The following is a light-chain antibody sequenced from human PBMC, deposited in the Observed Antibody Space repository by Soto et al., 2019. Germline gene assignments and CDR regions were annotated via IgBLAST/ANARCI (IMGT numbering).Light chain of an antibody. CDR1: QSISNW. V-gene: IGKV1-5*03. J-gene: IGKJ1*01. CDR3: QQYNSHWSWT. Sequence: DIQMTQSPSTLAASAGDRVTITCRASQSISNWLAWYQQKPGKAPKLLIYQASTLQSGVPPRFSGSGFGTEFTLTISSLQPEDAAIYYCQQYNSHWSWTFCHGTKVEI. CDR2: QAS.